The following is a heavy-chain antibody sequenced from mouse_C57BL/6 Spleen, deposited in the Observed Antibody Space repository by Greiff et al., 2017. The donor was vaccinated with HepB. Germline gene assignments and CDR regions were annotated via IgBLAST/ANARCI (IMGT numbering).Heavy chain of an antibody. V-gene: IGHV14-1*01. CDR2: IDPEDGDT. CDR3: TNYYCNYDGY. D-gene: IGHD2-1*01. CDR1: GFNIKDYY. J-gene: IGHJ2*01. Sequence: VQLQQSGAELVRPGASVKLSCTASGFNIKDYYMHWVKQRPEQGLEWIGRIDPEDGDTEYAPKFQGKATMTADTSSNTAYLQLSSLTSDDTAVYYCTNYYCNYDGYWGQGTTLTGSS.